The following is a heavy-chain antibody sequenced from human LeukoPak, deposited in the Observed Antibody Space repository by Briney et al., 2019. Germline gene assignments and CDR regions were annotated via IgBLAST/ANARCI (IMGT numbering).Heavy chain of an antibody. V-gene: IGHV1-24*01. J-gene: IGHJ3*02. CDR1: GYTLTELS. CDR2: FDPEDGET. CDR3: ATWIGSITMVRGVQDAFDI. D-gene: IGHD3-10*01. Sequence: EASVKVSCKVSGYTLTELSMHWVRQAPGKGPEWMGGFDPEDGETIYAQKFQGRVTMTEDTSTDTAYMELSSLRSEDTAVYYCATWIGSITMVRGVQDAFDIWGQGTMVTVSS.